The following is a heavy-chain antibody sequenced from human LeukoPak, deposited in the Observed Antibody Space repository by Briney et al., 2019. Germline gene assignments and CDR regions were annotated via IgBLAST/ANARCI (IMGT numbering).Heavy chain of an antibody. J-gene: IGHJ4*02. CDR3: VPSPIRAAGTGVAY. CDR2: ITSTGGGT. D-gene: IGHD6-13*01. CDR1: GFTFSSCA. Sequence: GGSLRLSCSASGFTFSSCAMHWVRQAPGKGLKYVSAITSTGGGTCYADSVKGRFTISRDNSKNTLYLQMSSLRAEDTAVYYCVPSPIRAAGTGVAYWGQGTLVTVSS. V-gene: IGHV3-64D*06.